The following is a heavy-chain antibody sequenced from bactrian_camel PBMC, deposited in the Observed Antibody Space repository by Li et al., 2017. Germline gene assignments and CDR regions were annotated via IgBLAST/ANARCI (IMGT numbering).Heavy chain of an antibody. V-gene: IGHV3S53*01. Sequence: VQLVESGGGSVQAGGSVRLSCAVSVPLFSRYCMGWFRQAPGKEREGIATSTNDDVAAYAESADGRFTITRDNAENTVNLQMNSLKPEDSGVYYCAASSRPIFAGYRFSPTDFDYWGQGTQVTVS. CDR3: AASSRPIFAGYRFSPTDFDY. CDR1: VPLFSRYC. J-gene: IGHJ6*01. D-gene: IGHD1*01. CDR2: STNDDVA.